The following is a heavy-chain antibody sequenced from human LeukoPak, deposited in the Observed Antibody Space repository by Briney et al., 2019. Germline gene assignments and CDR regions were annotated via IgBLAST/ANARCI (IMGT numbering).Heavy chain of an antibody. D-gene: IGHD6-19*01. Sequence: GGSLRLSCAASGFTFSSYAMSWVRQAPGKGLGWVSAISGSGGSTYYADSVKGRFTISRDNSKNTLYLQMNSLRAEDTAVYYCAKDRDSGYSSGWYGGETDYWGQGTLVTVSS. CDR1: GFTFSSYA. CDR2: ISGSGGST. J-gene: IGHJ4*02. V-gene: IGHV3-23*01. CDR3: AKDRDSGYSSGWYGGETDY.